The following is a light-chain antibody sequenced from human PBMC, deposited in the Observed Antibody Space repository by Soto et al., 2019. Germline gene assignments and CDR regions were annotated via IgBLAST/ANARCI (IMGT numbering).Light chain of an antibody. CDR2: DIN. CDR3: GAWDTGLSVVV. CDR1: SSNIGNNY. V-gene: IGLV1-51*01. J-gene: IGLJ2*01. Sequence: QSVLTQPPSVSAAPGQKVTISCSGSSSNIGNNYVSWYQQLPGTAPKLLIYDINKRPSGIPDRFSGSKSGTSATLGITGLQTGDEADYYCGAWDTGLSVVVFGGGTKVTVL.